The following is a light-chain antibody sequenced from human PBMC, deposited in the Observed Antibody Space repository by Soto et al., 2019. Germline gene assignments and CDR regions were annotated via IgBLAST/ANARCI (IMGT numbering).Light chain of an antibody. J-gene: IGLJ1*01. CDR3: SSYTSGSTLV. V-gene: IGLV2-14*01. Sequence: QSALTQPASVSGSPGQSITISCTGTTSYVGGYNYVSWYQQHPGKAPKLMIYEVSNRPSGVSNRFSGSKSGNTASLTISGLQTSDEADYYCSSYTSGSTLVFGTGTKVTVL. CDR1: TSYVGGYNY. CDR2: EVS.